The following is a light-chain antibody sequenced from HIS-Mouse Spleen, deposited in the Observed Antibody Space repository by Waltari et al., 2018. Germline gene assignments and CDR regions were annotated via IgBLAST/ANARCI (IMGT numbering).Light chain of an antibody. CDR2: EGS. J-gene: IGLJ2*01. CDR1: SSDVGSYNL. Sequence: QSALTQPASVSGSPGQSITISCTGTSSDVGSYNLVSWYQQHPGKAPNLMIYEGSKRPEGVSNRLSGSKPGNTASLTISGLQAEDEADYYCCSYAGSSTLVFGGGTKLTVL. CDR3: CSYAGSSTLV. V-gene: IGLV2-23*01.